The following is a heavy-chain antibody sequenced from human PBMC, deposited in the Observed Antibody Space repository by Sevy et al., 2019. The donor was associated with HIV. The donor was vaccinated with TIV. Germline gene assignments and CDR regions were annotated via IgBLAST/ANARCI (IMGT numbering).Heavy chain of an antibody. CDR1: GFTFSSHW. CDR2: IRQDGSDK. D-gene: IGHD3-16*02. V-gene: IGHV3-7*01. CDR3: ARDTGVIGIDV. J-gene: IGHJ6*02. Sequence: GGSLRLSCAASGFTFSSHWMSWVRQAPGKGLEWVANIRQDGSDKYYVDSVKGRFIISRDNAKNSLSLQMNSLRAEDTAVYYCARDTGVIGIDVWGQGTTVTVSS.